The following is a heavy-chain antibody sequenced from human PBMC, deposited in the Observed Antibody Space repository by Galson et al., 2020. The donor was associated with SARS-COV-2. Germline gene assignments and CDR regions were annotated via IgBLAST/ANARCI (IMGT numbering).Heavy chain of an antibody. J-gene: IGHJ4*02. Sequence: KMSGPTLVKPTQTLTLTCTFSGFSLTTSGVGVAWIRQPPGQALEWLALIYLDDDKRYSPSLKSRLTITKDTSKNQVVLTMTNMDSVDTATYYCAHHINSGYVPTFDYWGQGTLVTVSS. V-gene: IGHV2-5*02. CDR2: IYLDDDK. CDR1: GFSLTTSGVG. D-gene: IGHD5-12*01. CDR3: AHHINSGYVPTFDY.